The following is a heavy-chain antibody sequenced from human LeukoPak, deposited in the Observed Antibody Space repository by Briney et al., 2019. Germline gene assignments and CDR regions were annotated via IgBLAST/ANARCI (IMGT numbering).Heavy chain of an antibody. CDR1: GYTFTGYY. CDR3: ARAKITMIVGRTDY. J-gene: IGHJ4*02. V-gene: IGHV1-2*02. D-gene: IGHD3-22*01. Sequence: ASVKVSCKASGYTFTGYYMHWVRQAPGQGLEWMGWINPNSGGTNYAQKFQGRVTMTRDTSISTAYMELSRLRSDDTAVYYCARAKITMIVGRTDYWGQGTLVTVFS. CDR2: INPNSGGT.